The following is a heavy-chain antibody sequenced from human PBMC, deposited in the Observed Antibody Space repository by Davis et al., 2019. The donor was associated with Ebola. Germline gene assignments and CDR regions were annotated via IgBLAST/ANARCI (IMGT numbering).Heavy chain of an antibody. Sequence: MPSETLSLTCAVSGYSITTDHHWGWVRLPPGRGLEWIASIYHTGSTYYNPSLKSRVTISVDTSKNQFSLKLTSVTAADTAVYYCARGGIWGQGTLVTVSS. CDR3: ARGGI. J-gene: IGHJ4*02. CDR1: GYSITTDHH. D-gene: IGHD3-16*01. V-gene: IGHV4-38-2*01. CDR2: IYHTGST.